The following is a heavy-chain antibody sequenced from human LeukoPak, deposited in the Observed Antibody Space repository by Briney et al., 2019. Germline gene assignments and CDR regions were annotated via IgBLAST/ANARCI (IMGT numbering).Heavy chain of an antibody. CDR3: YSGSYGNYFDY. J-gene: IGHJ4*02. D-gene: IGHD1-26*01. V-gene: IGHV1-69*04. Sequence: SVKVSCKASGGTFSSYAISWVRQAPGQGLEWMGRIIPILGIANYAQKFQGRVTITADISTSTAYMELSSLRSEDTAVYYCYSGSYGNYFDYWGQGTLVTVSS. CDR1: GGTFSSYA. CDR2: IIPILGIA.